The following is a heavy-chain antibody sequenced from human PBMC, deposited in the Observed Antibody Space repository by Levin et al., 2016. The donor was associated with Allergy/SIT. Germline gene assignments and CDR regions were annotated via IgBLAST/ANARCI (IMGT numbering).Heavy chain of an antibody. CDR2: IYFSGST. CDR3: ARSYFRYVTSPAGL. CDR1: GDSITSYY. V-gene: IGHV4-59*01. D-gene: IGHD3-10*01. Sequence: SETLSLTCTVSGDSITSYYYNWIRQPPGKGLEWIGYIYFSGSTSYNPSLKSRVTISLDTSKNQFSLNLTSVTSADTAVYYCARSYFRYVTSPAGLWGQGTQVTVSS. J-gene: IGHJ4*02.